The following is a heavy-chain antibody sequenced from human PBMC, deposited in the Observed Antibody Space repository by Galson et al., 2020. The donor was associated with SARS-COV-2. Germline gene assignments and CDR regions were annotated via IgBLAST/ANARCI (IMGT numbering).Heavy chain of an antibody. CDR2: IYPGDSDT. Sequence: GESLKISCWGSGYTFTNSWIAWVRQVPGKGLEWMGNIYPGDSDTRYSPSFQCQVTISADKSINTAYLQWSSLKASDTAMYYCARGRDGYRSPFDYWGQGSLVTVSS. V-gene: IGHV5-51*01. CDR1: GYTFTNSW. D-gene: IGHD5-12*01. J-gene: IGHJ4*02. CDR3: ARGRDGYRSPFDY.